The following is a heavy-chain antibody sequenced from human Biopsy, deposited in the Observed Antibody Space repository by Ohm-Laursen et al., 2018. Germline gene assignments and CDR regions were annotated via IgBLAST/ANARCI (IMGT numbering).Heavy chain of an antibody. Sequence: GTLSLTCTISNDSVTYPTDNWSWIRQPPGQGLEYIGFVYIGGNTNYNPSLKSRVTISVDMSRNQFSLKLDSVTAADTAVYYCARDLPSSYYYAMDVWGQGTTVTVSS. J-gene: IGHJ6*02. CDR3: ARDLPSSYYYAMDV. CDR1: NDSVTYPTDN. V-gene: IGHV4-61*01. CDR2: VYIGGNT.